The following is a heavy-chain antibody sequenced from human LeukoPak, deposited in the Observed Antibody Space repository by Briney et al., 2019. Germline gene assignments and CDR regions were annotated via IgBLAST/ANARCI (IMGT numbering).Heavy chain of an antibody. CDR3: ARGEFGVVIIHGYYYYYMDV. CDR1: GFTFSSYW. CDR2: IKQDGSEK. Sequence: PGGSLRLSCAASGFTFSSYWMSWVRQAPGKGLEWVANIKQDGSEKYCVDSVKGRFTISRDNAKNSLYLQMNSLRAEDTAVYYCARGEFGVVIIHGYYYYYMDVWGKGTTVTVSS. V-gene: IGHV3-7*01. J-gene: IGHJ6*03. D-gene: IGHD3-3*01.